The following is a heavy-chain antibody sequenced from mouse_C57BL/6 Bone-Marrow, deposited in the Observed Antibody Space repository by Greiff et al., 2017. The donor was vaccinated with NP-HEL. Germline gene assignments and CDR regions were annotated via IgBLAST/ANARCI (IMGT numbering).Heavy chain of an antibody. CDR3: AVILRSDYYAMDY. J-gene: IGHJ4*01. D-gene: IGHD1-1*01. V-gene: IGHV1-47*01. Sequence: VQLQQSGAELVKPGASVKMSCKASGYTFTTYPIEWMKQNHGKSLEWIGNFHPYNDDTKYNEKFKGKATLTVEKSSSTVYLELSRLTSDDSAVYYCAVILRSDYYAMDYWGQGTSVTVSS. CDR1: GYTFTTYP. CDR2: FHPYNDDT.